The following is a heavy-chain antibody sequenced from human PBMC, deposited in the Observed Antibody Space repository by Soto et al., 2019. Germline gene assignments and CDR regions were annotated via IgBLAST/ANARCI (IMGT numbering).Heavy chain of an antibody. D-gene: IGHD5-12*01. CDR3: AGGTDGKKVAY. Sequence: QVQLQESGPGLVKSSETLSLTCTVSGGSVSSEHYYWNWIRQPPGKGLEWIGYFYYTGSTNYNPSLESRLPMSVDMSKNHLSLKLSSVTAADTAVYYCAGGTDGKKVAYWGQGTLVTVSS. CDR2: FYYTGST. V-gene: IGHV4-61*03. J-gene: IGHJ4*02. CDR1: GGSVSSEHYY.